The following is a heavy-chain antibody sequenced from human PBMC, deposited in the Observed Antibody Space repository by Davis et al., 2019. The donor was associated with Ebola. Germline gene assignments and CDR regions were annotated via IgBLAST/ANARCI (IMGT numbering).Heavy chain of an antibody. CDR2: ISGYKGKT. Sequence: ASVKVSCKASGYKFPSYYIAWVRQAPGRGLEWMGWISGYKGKTKYAERYQGRVSMTTDTSTSTAYMELSSLRSDDTAVYYCARADPGDPEDYWGQGTLVTVSS. CDR1: GYKFPSYY. CDR3: ARADPGDPEDY. D-gene: IGHD3-10*01. V-gene: IGHV1-18*01. J-gene: IGHJ4*02.